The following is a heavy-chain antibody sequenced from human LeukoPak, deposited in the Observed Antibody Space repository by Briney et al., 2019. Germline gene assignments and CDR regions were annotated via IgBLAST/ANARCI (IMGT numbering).Heavy chain of an antibody. D-gene: IGHD2-2*01. J-gene: IGHJ4*02. CDR2: ISAYNGNT. V-gene: IGHV1-18*01. CDR3: ARGSRVVPAASFDY. CDR1: GHTFTSYG. Sequence: ASVKVSCKASGHTFTSYGISWVRQAPGQGLEWMGWISAYNGNTNYAQKLQGRVTMTTDTSTSTAYMELRSLRSDDTAVYYCARGSRVVPAASFDYWGQGTLVTVSS.